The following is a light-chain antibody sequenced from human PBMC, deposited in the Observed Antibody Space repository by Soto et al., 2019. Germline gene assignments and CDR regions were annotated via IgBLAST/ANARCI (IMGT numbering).Light chain of an antibody. CDR2: GAS. Sequence: EIVWNPFPVNLALSLGERATLYCRASQSININLAWYQQKPGQAPRLLIYGASTRATGLPARFSGSGSGTEFTLIISSLQSEDSAVYYCQQYNSYSTFGQGTKVDIK. J-gene: IGKJ1*01. CDR3: QQYNSYST. CDR1: QSININ. V-gene: IGKV3-15*01.